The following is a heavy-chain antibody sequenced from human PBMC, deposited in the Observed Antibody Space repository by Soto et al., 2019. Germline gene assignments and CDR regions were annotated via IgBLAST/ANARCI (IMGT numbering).Heavy chain of an antibody. CDR3: ARDVWWSFDY. D-gene: IGHD2-21*01. V-gene: IGHV3-48*01. Sequence: GGSLRLSCAASGFTFSSYSMNWVRQAPGKGLEWISYITNSGGTISYADSVKGRFTISRDDAKSSLYLQMNSLRAEDTAVYYCARDVWWSFDYWGQGALVTVSS. J-gene: IGHJ4*02. CDR1: GFTFSSYS. CDR2: ITNSGGTI.